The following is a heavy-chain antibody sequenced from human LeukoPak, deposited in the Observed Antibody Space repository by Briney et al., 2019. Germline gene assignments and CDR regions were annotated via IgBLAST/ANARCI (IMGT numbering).Heavy chain of an antibody. D-gene: IGHD1/OR15-1a*01. CDR3: AREMKRWNNPGWFDP. Sequence: GGSLRLSCAASGFTFSSYEMNWVRQAPGKGLEWVSYISSSGSTIYYADSVKGRFTISRDNAKSSLYLQMNSLRAEDTAVYYCAREMKRWNNPGWFDPWGQGTLVTVSS. CDR1: GFTFSSYE. V-gene: IGHV3-48*03. CDR2: ISSSGSTI. J-gene: IGHJ5*02.